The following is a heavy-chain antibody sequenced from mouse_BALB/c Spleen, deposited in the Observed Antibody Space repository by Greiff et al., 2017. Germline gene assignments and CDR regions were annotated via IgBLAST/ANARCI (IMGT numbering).Heavy chain of an antibody. J-gene: IGHJ3*01. CDR3: ARQKLFAC. D-gene: IGHD1-3*01. CDR2: ISSGGSYT. V-gene: IGHV5-6*01. CDR1: GFTFSSYG. Sequence: DVQLVESGGDLVKPGGSLKLSCAASGFTFSSYGMSWVRQTPDKRLEWVATISSGGSYTYYPDSVKGRFTISRDNAKNTLYLQMSSLKSEDTAMYYCARQKLFACWGQGTLVTVSA.